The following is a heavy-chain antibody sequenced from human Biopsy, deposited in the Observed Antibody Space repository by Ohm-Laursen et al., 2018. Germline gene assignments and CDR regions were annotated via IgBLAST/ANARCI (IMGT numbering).Heavy chain of an antibody. J-gene: IGHJ6*02. CDR1: GYTFTAYG. CDR3: ARDYQPYLVTIHYYYYGMDV. V-gene: IGHV1-18*04. Sequence: ASVKVSCKPSGYTFTAYGISWVRQAPGQGLEWMGWISTYNDDTNIAQKFQGRVSMTTDTSTRTAYMELRSLRSDDTAVYYCARDYQPYLVTIHYYYYGMDVWGRGTTVTVSS. D-gene: IGHD2-2*01. CDR2: ISTYNDDT.